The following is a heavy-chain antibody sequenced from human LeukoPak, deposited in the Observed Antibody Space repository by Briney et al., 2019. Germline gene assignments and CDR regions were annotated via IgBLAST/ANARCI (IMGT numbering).Heavy chain of an antibody. CDR3: ARESIVVVPAAMRGGNFDY. J-gene: IGHJ4*02. V-gene: IGHV4-30-4*08. Sequence: PSQTLSLTCTVSGGSFSSGDYYWSWIRQPPGKGLEWIGYIYYSGSTYYDPSLTSRVTISVDTSKNQFSLKLSSVTAADTAVYYCARESIVVVPAAMRGGNFDYWGQGTLVTVSS. CDR1: GGSFSSGDYY. D-gene: IGHD2-2*01. CDR2: IYYSGST.